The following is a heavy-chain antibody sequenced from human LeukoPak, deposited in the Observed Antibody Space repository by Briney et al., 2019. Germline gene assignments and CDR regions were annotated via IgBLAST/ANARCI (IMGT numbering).Heavy chain of an antibody. V-gene: IGHV4-34*01. Sequence: SETLSLTCAVYGGSFSGYYWSWIRQPPGKGLEWIGEINHSGSTNYNPSLKSRVTISVDTSKNQFSLKLSSVTAADTAVYYCARADRMGEAWGQGTLVTVSS. CDR1: GGSFSGYY. CDR3: ARADRMGEA. CDR2: INHSGST. D-gene: IGHD2-15*01. J-gene: IGHJ5*02.